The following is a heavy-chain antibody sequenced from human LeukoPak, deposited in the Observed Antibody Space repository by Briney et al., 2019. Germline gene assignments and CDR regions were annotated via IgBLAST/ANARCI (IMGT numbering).Heavy chain of an antibody. CDR1: GFTFSSYW. Sequence: GGSLRLSCAASGFTFSSYWMSWVRQAPGKGLEWVPNIKQDGSEKYYVDSVKGRFTISRDNAKNSLYLQMNSLRAEDTAVYYCARSITMADFDYWGQGTLVTVSS. D-gene: IGHD3-10*01. J-gene: IGHJ4*02. CDR2: IKQDGSEK. CDR3: ARSITMADFDY. V-gene: IGHV3-7*01.